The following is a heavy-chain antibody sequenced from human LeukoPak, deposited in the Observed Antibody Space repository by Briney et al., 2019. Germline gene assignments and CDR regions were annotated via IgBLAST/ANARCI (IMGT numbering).Heavy chain of an antibody. CDR3: AKNGYGDYVRWFDP. J-gene: IGHJ5*02. CDR2: ISGSGGST. Sequence: QPGGSLRLSCAASGFTSSSYAMSWVRQAPGKGLEWVSAISGSGGSTYYADSVKGRFTISRDNSKNTLYLQMNSLRAEDTAVYYCAKNGYGDYVRWFDPWGQGTLVTVSS. CDR1: GFTSSSYA. V-gene: IGHV3-23*01. D-gene: IGHD4-17*01.